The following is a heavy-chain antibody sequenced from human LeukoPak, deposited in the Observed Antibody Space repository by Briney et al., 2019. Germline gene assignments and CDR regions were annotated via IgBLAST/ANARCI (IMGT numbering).Heavy chain of an antibody. V-gene: IGHV3-23*01. CDR2: ISGSGGSA. J-gene: IGHJ6*03. CDR1: GFIFRSYG. D-gene: IGHD3-3*01. CDR3: AKLRGDFWSGYYGDYYYYYMDV. Sequence: GGSLRLSCAASGFIFRSYGMSWVRQAPGKGLEWVSGISGSGGSANYADSVKGRFTISRDNSKNTLYLQMNSLRVEDTAIYYCAKLRGDFWSGYYGDYYYYYMDVWGKGTTVTVSS.